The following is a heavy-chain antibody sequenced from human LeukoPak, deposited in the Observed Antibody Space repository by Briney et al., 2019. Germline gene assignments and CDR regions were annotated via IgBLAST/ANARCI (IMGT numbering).Heavy chain of an antibody. Sequence: GASVKVSCKASGYTFTSYYMHWVRQAPGQGLEWMGIINPSGGSTSYAQKFQGRVTMTRDKSTSTVYMELSSLRSEDTAVYYCARDRGEGTAHYYFDYWGQGTLVTVSS. V-gene: IGHV1-46*01. D-gene: IGHD5-18*01. CDR2: INPSGGST. CDR3: ARDRGEGTAHYYFDY. CDR1: GYTFTSYY. J-gene: IGHJ4*02.